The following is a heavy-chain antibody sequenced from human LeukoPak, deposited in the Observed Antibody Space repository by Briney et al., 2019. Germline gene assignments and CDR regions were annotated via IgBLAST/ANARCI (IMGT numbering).Heavy chain of an antibody. J-gene: IGHJ2*01. D-gene: IGHD1-14*01. V-gene: IGHV3-74*01. CDR3: ARPLEGTGGNWYFDL. Sequence: GGSLRLSCTASGFTFSGYWMHWVRQAPGQGPVWVSRISSDASTTTYADSVKGRFTISRDNARNTLYLQMNSLRAEDTAVYYCARPLEGTGGNWYFDLWGRGTLVTVSS. CDR2: ISSDASTT. CDR1: GFTFSGYW.